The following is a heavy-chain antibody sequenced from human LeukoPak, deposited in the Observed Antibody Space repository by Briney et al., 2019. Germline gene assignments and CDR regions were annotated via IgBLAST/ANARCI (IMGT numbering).Heavy chain of an antibody. D-gene: IGHD4-23*01. CDR1: GFTFSSYA. CDR3: AKDRTVVTPNYFDY. J-gene: IGHJ4*02. Sequence: GGSLRLSCTASGFTFSSYALSWVRQAPGKGLEWVSSISESGDTPYYADSVKGLFTTSRDNSKNTLYLQMSSLRAEDTAVYYCAKDRTVVTPNYFDYWGQGTLVTVSS. V-gene: IGHV3-23*01. CDR2: ISESGDTP.